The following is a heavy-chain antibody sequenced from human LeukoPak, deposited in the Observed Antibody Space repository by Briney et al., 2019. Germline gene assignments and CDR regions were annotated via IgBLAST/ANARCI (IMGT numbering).Heavy chain of an antibody. CDR3: ARWRGQQSEFDL. V-gene: IGHV3-7*01. CDR2: KNPDGGQE. D-gene: IGHD6-13*01. Sequence: GGSLRLSCAASGFIFTGYFMSWVRQAPGKGLECVAHKNPDGGQEPCVDSVKGRFTVSRDNAKNSVFLQMNGLRVEDTAMYYCARWRGQQSEFDLWGQGTLVTVSS. CDR1: GFIFTGYF. J-gene: IGHJ4*02.